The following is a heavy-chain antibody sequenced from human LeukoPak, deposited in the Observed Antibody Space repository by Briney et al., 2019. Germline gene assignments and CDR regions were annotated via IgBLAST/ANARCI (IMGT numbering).Heavy chain of an antibody. J-gene: IGHJ6*03. Sequence: PGGSLRLSCAASGFTFSGSAMHWVRQASGKGLEWVGRIRSKANSYATAYAASVKGRFTISRDDSKNTAYLQMNSLKTEDTAVYYCTSGKKRPDYCSSTSCYDSYYYYMDVWGKGPRSPSP. CDR3: TSGKKRPDYCSSTSCYDSYYYYMDV. CDR1: GFTFSGSA. V-gene: IGHV3-73*01. CDR2: IRSKANSYAT. D-gene: IGHD2-2*01.